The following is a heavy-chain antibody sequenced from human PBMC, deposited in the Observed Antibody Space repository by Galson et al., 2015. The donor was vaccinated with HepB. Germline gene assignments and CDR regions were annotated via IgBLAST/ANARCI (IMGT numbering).Heavy chain of an antibody. CDR2: INPSDGST. J-gene: IGHJ6*02. CDR1: GYTFTSYY. D-gene: IGHD2-21*02. Sequence: SVKVSCKASGYTFTSYYMHWVRQAPGQGLEWMGIINPSDGSTSYAQKFQGRVTMTRDTSTSTVYMELSSLRSEDTAVYYCARVNCGGDCYSDYYYYYGMDVWGQGTTVTVSS. V-gene: IGHV1-46*01. CDR3: ARVNCGGDCYSDYYYYYGMDV.